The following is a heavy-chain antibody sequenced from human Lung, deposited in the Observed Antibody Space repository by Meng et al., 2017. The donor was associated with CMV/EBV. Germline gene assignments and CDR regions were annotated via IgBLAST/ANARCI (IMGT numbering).Heavy chain of an antibody. CDR3: AGATPLGYCSSTSCYTQDAYYGMDV. CDR1: GYTFTSYD. J-gene: IGHJ6*02. D-gene: IGHD2-2*02. Sequence: ASXXVSXKASGYTFTSYDINWVRQATGQGLEWMGWMNPNSGNTGYAQKFQGRVTITRNTSISTAYMELSSLRSEDTAVYYCAGATPLGYCSSTSCYTQDAYYGMDVXGQGXTVTVSS. V-gene: IGHV1-8*03. CDR2: MNPNSGNT.